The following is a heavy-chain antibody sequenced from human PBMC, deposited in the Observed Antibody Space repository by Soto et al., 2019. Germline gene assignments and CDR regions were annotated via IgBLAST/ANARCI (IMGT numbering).Heavy chain of an antibody. J-gene: IGHJ4*02. V-gene: IGHV3-11*05. CDR1: GFPFSDYY. D-gene: IGHD3-9*01. Sequence: QVQLVESGGDLVKPGGSLRLSCAASGFPFSDYYMSWIRQAPGKGLEWVSSIGNSSSYTNYADSVKGRFTISRDNAKNSLYLQMNSLRAEDMAVYCCARRRPTGYYNYWGQGTLVTVSA. CDR2: IGNSSSYT. CDR3: ARRRPTGYYNY.